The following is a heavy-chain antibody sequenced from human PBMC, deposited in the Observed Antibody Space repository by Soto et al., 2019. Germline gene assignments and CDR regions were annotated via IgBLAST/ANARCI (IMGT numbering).Heavy chain of an antibody. CDR2: IYHSGST. V-gene: IGHV4-30-2*01. CDR3: DRDGGNWFEP. CDR1: SGSISSGCYS. D-gene: IGHD3-16*01. Sequence: PXETLSRTCPVSSGSISSGCYSWSWVRQPPGKGLEWIGYIYHSGSTYYNPSLKSRVTISVDRSKNQFSLKLSSVTAADTAVYYCDRDGGNWFEPWGQGTLVTVSA. J-gene: IGHJ5*02.